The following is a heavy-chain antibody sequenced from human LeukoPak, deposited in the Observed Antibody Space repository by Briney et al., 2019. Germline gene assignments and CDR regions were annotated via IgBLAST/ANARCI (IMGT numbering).Heavy chain of an antibody. D-gene: IGHD3-22*01. V-gene: IGHV3-48*03. CDR1: GFTFSSYE. CDR2: ISSSGSTI. Sequence: GGSLRLSCAASGFTFSSYEMNWVRQAPGKGLEWVSYISSSGSTIYYADSVKGRFTISRDNAKNSLYLQMNSLRAEDTAVYYCVRDPSYYDSSGYYGGFDYWGQGTLVTVSS. J-gene: IGHJ4*02. CDR3: VRDPSYYDSSGYYGGFDY.